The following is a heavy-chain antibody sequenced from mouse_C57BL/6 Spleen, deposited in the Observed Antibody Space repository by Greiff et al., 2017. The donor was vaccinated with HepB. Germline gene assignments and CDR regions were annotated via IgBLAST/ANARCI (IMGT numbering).Heavy chain of an antibody. CDR1: GFSFNTYA. J-gene: IGHJ4*01. Sequence: EVKVVESGGGLVQPKGSLKLSCAASGFSFNTYAMNWVRQAPGKGLEWVARIRSKSNNYATYYADSVKDRFTISRDDSESMLYLQMNDLKTDDTAMYYCVRHNSYAMDYWGQGTSVTVSS. CDR3: VRHNSYAMDY. CDR2: IRSKSNNYAT. V-gene: IGHV10-1*01. D-gene: IGHD1-3*01.